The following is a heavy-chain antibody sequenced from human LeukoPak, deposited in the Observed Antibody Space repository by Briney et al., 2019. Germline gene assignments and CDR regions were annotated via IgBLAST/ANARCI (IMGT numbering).Heavy chain of an antibody. CDR1: GFTFSSYA. J-gene: IGHJ6*03. V-gene: IGHV3-23*01. Sequence: GGSLRLSCAASGFTFSSYAMSWVRQAPGKGLEWVSAISGSGGSTYYADSVRGRFTIPRDNAKNSLYLQMNSLRAEDTAVYYCARDGVVRGVISYYYYYYMDVWGKGTTVTVSS. D-gene: IGHD3-10*01. CDR2: ISGSGGST. CDR3: ARDGVVRGVISYYYYYYMDV.